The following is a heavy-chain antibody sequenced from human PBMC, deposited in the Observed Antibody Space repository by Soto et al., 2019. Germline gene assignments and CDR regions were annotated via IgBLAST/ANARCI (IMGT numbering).Heavy chain of an antibody. CDR1: GGSFSSADYY. Sequence: QVQLQESGPGLVKSSQTLSLTCTVSGGSFSSADYYWNWIRQPPGKGLEWIGHISYSGSTSYNPSLKSRVIISLDTSKNQFSLKLSSVTAADTAMYYCSRIPTLNSPAPFDSWGQGTLVTVSS. CDR2: ISYSGST. CDR3: SRIPTLNSPAPFDS. J-gene: IGHJ4*02. D-gene: IGHD1-26*01. V-gene: IGHV4-30-4*01.